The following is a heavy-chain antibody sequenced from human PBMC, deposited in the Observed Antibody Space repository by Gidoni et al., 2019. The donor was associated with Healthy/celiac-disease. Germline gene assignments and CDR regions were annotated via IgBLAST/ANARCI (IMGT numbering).Heavy chain of an antibody. CDR1: GFTFDDYA. Sequence: EVQLVESGGGLVQPGRSLGLSCAASGFTFDDYAMHWVRQAPGKCREWVAGISWNSGSRGYADSVKGRFTISRDNAKKSLYLQMNSLRAEDTALYYCAKDMGDGYNYRAFDIWGQGTMVTVSS. CDR3: AKDMGDGYNYRAFDI. J-gene: IGHJ3*02. D-gene: IGHD5-12*01. CDR2: ISWNSGSR. V-gene: IGHV3-9*01.